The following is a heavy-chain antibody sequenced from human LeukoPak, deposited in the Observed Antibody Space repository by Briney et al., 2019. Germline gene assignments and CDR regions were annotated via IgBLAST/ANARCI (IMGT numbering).Heavy chain of an antibody. V-gene: IGHV3-7*03. CDR2: IKQDGSET. J-gene: IGHJ6*03. CDR3: ATWRCSGGSCPGVGYYYYYMDV. Sequence: GGSLRLSYAASRFTLSNYWMSWVRQAPGKGLEWVANIKQDGSETYYVDSVKGRFTISRDNSKNTLYLQMNSLRAEDTAVYYCATWRCSGGSCPGVGYYYYYMDVWGKGTTVTVSS. D-gene: IGHD2-15*01. CDR1: RFTLSNYW.